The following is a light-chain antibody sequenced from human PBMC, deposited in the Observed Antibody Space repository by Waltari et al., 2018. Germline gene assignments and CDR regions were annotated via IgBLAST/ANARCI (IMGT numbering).Light chain of an antibody. J-gene: IGKJ2*01. CDR3: QQYGRSPYT. CDR2: GAS. Sequence: EIVLTQSPGTLSLSPGARATLSCRASQSLSSTYLACYQQKPGQAPRLLIYGASSRATGIPDRFSGSGSGTDFTLSISRLEPEDSAVYSCQQYGRSPYTFGQGTKLEIK. CDR1: QSLSSTY. V-gene: IGKV3-20*01.